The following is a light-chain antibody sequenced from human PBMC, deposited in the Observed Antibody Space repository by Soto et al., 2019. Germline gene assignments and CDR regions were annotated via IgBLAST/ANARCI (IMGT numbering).Light chain of an antibody. V-gene: IGLV1-40*01. CDR1: SSNIGAGYD. Sequence: QSVLTQPPSMSGAPGQRVTISCTGSSSNIGAGYDVHWYQQHPGTAPKLLIFDNNNRPSGVPDRFSGSKSDTSASLAITGLQAVDEADYYCQSFDTSLSGFVVFGGGTKLTVL. J-gene: IGLJ2*01. CDR3: QSFDTSLSGFVV. CDR2: DNN.